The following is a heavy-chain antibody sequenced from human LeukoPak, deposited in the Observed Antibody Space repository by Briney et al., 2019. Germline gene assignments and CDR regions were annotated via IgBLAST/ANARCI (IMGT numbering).Heavy chain of an antibody. J-gene: IGHJ4*02. Sequence: SETLSLTCTVSGGSISSSSYYWSWIRQPPGKGLEWIGYIYYSGSTNYNPSLKSRVTISVDTSKNQFSLKLSSVTAADTAVYYCARHSYYYDSSGLFEHFDYWGQGTLVTVSS. CDR2: IYYSGST. CDR3: ARHSYYYDSSGLFEHFDY. D-gene: IGHD3-22*01. CDR1: GGSISSSSYY. V-gene: IGHV4-61*05.